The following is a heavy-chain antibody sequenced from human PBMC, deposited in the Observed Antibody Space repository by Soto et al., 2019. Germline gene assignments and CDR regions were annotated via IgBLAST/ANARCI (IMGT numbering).Heavy chain of an antibody. Sequence: QVQLQESGPGLVKPSETLSLTCTVSGGSISSYYWSWIRQPPGKGLEWIGYIYYSGSTNYNPSLKSRVTISVDTFKNQFSLKLSSVTAADTAVYYCATRMDPHCSGGSCPPSGAFDIWGQGTMVTVSS. CDR3: ATRMDPHCSGGSCPPSGAFDI. CDR1: GGSISSYY. D-gene: IGHD2-15*01. V-gene: IGHV4-59*08. CDR2: IYYSGST. J-gene: IGHJ3*02.